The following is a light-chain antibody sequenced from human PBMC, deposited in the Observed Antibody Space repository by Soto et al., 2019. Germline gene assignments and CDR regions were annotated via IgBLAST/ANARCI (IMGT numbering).Light chain of an antibody. V-gene: IGLV1-47*01. J-gene: IGLJ2*01. CDR3: AAWDDSLSAL. CDR2: RNN. CDR1: SSNIGSNY. Sequence: QSVLTQPPSASGTPGQRVTISCSGSSSNIGSNYVYWYQQLPGTAPKLLIYRNNQRPSGVPDRFSGSKSGTSAFLAISGLRSEDEADYYCAAWDDSLSALFGGGTKLTV.